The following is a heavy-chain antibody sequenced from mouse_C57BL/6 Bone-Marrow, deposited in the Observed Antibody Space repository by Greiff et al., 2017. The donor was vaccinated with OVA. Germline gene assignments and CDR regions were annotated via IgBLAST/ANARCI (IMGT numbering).Heavy chain of an antibody. D-gene: IGHD1-1*01. CDR3: ARCNYYGSSYEGYFDY. Sequence: VQLQQSGPELVKPGASVKISCKASGYAFSSSWMNWVKQRPGKGLEWIGRIYPGDGDTNYNGKFKGKATLTADKSSSTAYMQLSSLTSEDSAVYFGARCNYYGSSYEGYFDYWGQGTTLTVSS. CDR2: IYPGDGDT. J-gene: IGHJ2*01. V-gene: IGHV1-82*01. CDR1: GYAFSSSW.